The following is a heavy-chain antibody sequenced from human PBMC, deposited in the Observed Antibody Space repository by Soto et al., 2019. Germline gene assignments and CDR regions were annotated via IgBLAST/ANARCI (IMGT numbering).Heavy chain of an antibody. CDR3: ARGGAVDLALEGY. Sequence: QVQLVQSGAEVKKPGSSVKVSCKASGGTFSSYTISWVRQAPGQGLEWMGRIIPILGIANYAQKFQGRVTXTXDXXTSTAYMELSSLRSEDTAVYYCARGGAVDLALEGYWGQGTLVTVSS. CDR2: IIPILGIA. CDR1: GGTFSSYT. D-gene: IGHD3-16*01. J-gene: IGHJ4*02. V-gene: IGHV1-69*02.